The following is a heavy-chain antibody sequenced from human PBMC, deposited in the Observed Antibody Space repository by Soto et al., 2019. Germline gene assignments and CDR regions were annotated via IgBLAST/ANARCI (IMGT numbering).Heavy chain of an antibody. D-gene: IGHD6-13*01. CDR2: IYPGDSDT. CDR1: GYSFTSYW. Sequence: GESLKISCRGSGYSFTSYWIGWVRQMPGKGLEWMGIIYPGDSDTRYSPSFQGQVTISADKSISTAYLQWSSLKASDTAMYYCARRWQQLASSYAFDIWGQGTMVTVSS. CDR3: ARRWQQLASSYAFDI. J-gene: IGHJ3*02. V-gene: IGHV5-51*01.